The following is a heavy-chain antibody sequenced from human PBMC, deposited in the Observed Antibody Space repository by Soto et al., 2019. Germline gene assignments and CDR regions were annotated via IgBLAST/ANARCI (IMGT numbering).Heavy chain of an antibody. V-gene: IGHV3-23*01. J-gene: IGHJ4*01. CDR2: LSTTGGIT. CDR1: GWTVGTDP. CDR3: AKRPRSNLPESPTRDY. D-gene: IGHD1-1*01. Sequence: GGCLRRSGATSGWTVGTDPLTRVRQTPGKGLEWASTLSTTGGITLYADSVKGRFTVSRDNSKNTLYLQMDSLRVEDTACFYCAKRPRSNLPESPTRDYWGHRT.